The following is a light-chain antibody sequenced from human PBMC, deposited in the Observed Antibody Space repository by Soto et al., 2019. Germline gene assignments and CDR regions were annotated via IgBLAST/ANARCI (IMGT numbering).Light chain of an antibody. J-gene: IGLJ1*01. CDR1: SSDVGGYNY. V-gene: IGLV2-8*01. CDR3: SSYAGSSNV. Sequence: QSALTHPPSASGSPGQSVAISCTGTSSDVGGYNYVSWYQQHPGKAPKLMIYEVNKRPSGVPDRFYGSKSGNTASLTVSGLQAEDEADYYCSSYAGSSNVFGTGTKATVL. CDR2: EVN.